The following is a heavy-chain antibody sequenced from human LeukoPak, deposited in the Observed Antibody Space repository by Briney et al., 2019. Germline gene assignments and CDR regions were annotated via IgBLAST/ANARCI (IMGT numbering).Heavy chain of an antibody. D-gene: IGHD4-23*01. V-gene: IGHV1-69*05. CDR2: IIPIFGTA. J-gene: IGHJ4*02. CDR3: ARHYGGNPYFDY. CDR1: GGTFSSYA. Sequence: ASVKVSCKASGGTFSSYAISWVRQAPGQGLEWMGGIIPIFGTANYAQKFQGRVTITTDESTSTAYMELSSLRSEDTAVYYCARHYGGNPYFDYWGQGTLDTVSS.